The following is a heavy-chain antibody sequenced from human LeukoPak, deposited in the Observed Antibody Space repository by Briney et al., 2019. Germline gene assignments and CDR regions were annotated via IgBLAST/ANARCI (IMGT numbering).Heavy chain of an antibody. CDR2: IYTGGST. CDR3: ARRWSNYGWFDP. D-gene: IGHD4-11*01. J-gene: IGHJ5*02. CDR1: GGSTSSGGYY. V-gene: IGHV4-61*02. Sequence: SQTLSLTCTVSGGSTSSGGYYWSWIRQPAGKGLEWIGRIYTGGSTNYNPSLKSRVTISVDTSKNQFSLKLSSVTAADTAVYYCARRWSNYGWFDPWGQGTLVTVSS.